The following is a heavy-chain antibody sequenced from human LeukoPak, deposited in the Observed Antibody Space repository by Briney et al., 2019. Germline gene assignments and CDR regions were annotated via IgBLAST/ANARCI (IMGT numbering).Heavy chain of an antibody. CDR1: GFTFSTYN. V-gene: IGHV3-30*02. J-gene: IGHJ4*02. Sequence: PGGSLRLSCEASGFTFSTYNMNWVRQAPGKGLEWVAFIRYDGSNKYYADSVKGRFTISRDNSKNTLYLQMNSLRAEDTAVYYCAKDYDSSGYSFDYWGQGTLVTVSS. D-gene: IGHD3-22*01. CDR2: IRYDGSNK. CDR3: AKDYDSSGYSFDY.